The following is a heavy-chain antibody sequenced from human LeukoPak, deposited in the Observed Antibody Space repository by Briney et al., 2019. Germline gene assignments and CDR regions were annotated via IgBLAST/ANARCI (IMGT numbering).Heavy chain of an antibody. J-gene: IGHJ6*02. CDR2: INTSGSI. CDR1: GASITLYS. D-gene: IGHD3-22*01. V-gene: IGHV4-4*07. Sequence: PSETLSLTCTVSGASITLYSWSWIRQPAGKGLEWIGRINTSGSINHNPSLKSRVTMSVDTSKNQFSLKLSSVTAADTAVYYCARIVVVTYYGMDVWGQGTTVTVSS. CDR3: ARIVVVTYYGMDV.